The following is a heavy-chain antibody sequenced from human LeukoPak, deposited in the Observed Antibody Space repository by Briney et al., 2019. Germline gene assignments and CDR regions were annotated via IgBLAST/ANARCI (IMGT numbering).Heavy chain of an antibody. V-gene: IGHV3-74*01. CDR2: VNTDGSNT. CDR3: AREPTTTGGGY. J-gene: IGHJ4*02. D-gene: IGHD1-1*01. CDR1: GFTFRSYL. Sequence: AGGPLRLSCVTSGFTFRSYLMIWLRHPPGKGLIWVSRVNTDGSNTEYADSVKGRFTISRDNAKNTLYLQMNNLRDEDTAVYYCAREPTTTGGGYWGQGTLVSVSS.